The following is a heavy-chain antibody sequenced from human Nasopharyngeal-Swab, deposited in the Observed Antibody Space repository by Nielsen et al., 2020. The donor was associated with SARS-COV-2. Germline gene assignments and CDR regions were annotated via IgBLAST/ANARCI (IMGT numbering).Heavy chain of an antibody. D-gene: IGHD4-23*01. J-gene: IGHJ2*01. CDR2: IYYSGST. V-gene: IGHV4-59*01. CDR3: AGSVATRLGWYFDL. CDR1: GGSISSYY. Sequence: SETLSLTCTVSGGSISSYYWSWIRQPPGKGLEWIGYIYYSGSTNYNPSLKSRVTISVDTSKNQFSLKLSSVTAADTAVYYCAGSVATRLGWYFDLWGRGTLVTVSS.